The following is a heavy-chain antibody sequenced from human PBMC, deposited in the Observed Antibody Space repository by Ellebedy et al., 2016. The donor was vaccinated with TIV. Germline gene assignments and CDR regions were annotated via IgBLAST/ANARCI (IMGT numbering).Heavy chain of an antibody. V-gene: IGHV4-34*01. Sequence: SETLSLTCAVHSESFSDYFRSWIRQPPGKGLEWIGELNHSGDTNYNPSLKSRVIISVDTSKNQFSLKLTSVTAADTAVYYCARGVPRLYCSSTSCPLDYWGQGTLVTVSS. J-gene: IGHJ4*02. D-gene: IGHD2-2*01. CDR2: LNHSGDT. CDR1: SESFSDYF. CDR3: ARGVPRLYCSSTSCPLDY.